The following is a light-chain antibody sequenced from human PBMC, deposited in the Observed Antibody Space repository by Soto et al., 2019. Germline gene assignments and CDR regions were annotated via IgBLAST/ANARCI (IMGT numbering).Light chain of an antibody. CDR2: EAS. CDR3: QNYDSVSSTT. CDR1: QSFTKW. J-gene: IGKJ1*01. V-gene: IGKV1-5*03. Sequence: DIQMTQSPSTLAASVGDRVTITCRASQSFTKWLAWYQQKPGKAPQLLIYEASRLKSGVPLRFSGSESGTEFTLTISRLKADDFATDYCQNYDSVSSTTFGQGTKVEMK.